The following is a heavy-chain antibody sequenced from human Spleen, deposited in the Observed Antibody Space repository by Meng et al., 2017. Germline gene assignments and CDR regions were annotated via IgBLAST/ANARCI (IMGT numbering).Heavy chain of an antibody. CDR3: ASKIVVAGNALFD. CDR1: GFTFSSYA. V-gene: IGHV3-30*04. Sequence: GESLKISCAASGFTFSSYAMHWVRQAPGKGLEWVAVISYDGSNKYYADSVKGRFTISRDNSKNTLYLQMNSLRAEDTAVYYCASKIVVAGNALFDWGQGTLVTVSS. CDR2: ISYDGSNK. D-gene: IGHD6-19*01. J-gene: IGHJ4*02.